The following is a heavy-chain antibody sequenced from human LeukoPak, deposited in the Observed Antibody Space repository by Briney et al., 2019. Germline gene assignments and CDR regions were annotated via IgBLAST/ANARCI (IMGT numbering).Heavy chain of an antibody. Sequence: SETLSLTCTVSGYSISGGYYWGWIRQPLGKGLEWIGSIYHSGSTYYNPSLKSRVTISVDTSKNQFSLKLSSVTAADTAVYYCARPSSTSNNWFDPWGQGTLVTVSS. CDR1: GYSISGGYY. D-gene: IGHD2-2*01. V-gene: IGHV4-38-2*02. CDR2: IYHSGST. J-gene: IGHJ5*02. CDR3: ARPSSTSNNWFDP.